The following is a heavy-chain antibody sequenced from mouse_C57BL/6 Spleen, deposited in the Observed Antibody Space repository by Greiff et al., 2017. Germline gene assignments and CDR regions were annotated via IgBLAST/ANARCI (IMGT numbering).Heavy chain of an antibody. CDR1: GYSITSGYY. J-gene: IGHJ2*01. D-gene: IGHD2-4*01. CDR2: ISYDGSN. CDR3: ARESGIYYDYDGGFDY. V-gene: IGHV3-6*01. Sequence: EVKLQESGPGLVKPSQSLSLTCSVTGYSITSGYYWNWIRQFPGNKLEWMGYISYDGSNNYNPSLKNRISITRDTSKNQFFLKLNSVTTEDTATYYCARESGIYYDYDGGFDYWGQGTTLTVSS.